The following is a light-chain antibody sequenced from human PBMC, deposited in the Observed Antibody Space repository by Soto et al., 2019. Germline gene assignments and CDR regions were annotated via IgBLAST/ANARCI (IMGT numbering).Light chain of an antibody. J-gene: IGKJ1*01. V-gene: IGKV3-15*01. CDR3: KQYNNWPRT. CDR2: GVS. Sequence: ETVITQSVAPVSVYTEQRATLSGRASQSVSSNLAWYKQKTGQDHRILMYGVSTRATGITARFSGSGSGTEFTLTISSMQSEEVAVYYCKQYNNWPRTVGQGTKVDIK. CDR1: QSVSSN.